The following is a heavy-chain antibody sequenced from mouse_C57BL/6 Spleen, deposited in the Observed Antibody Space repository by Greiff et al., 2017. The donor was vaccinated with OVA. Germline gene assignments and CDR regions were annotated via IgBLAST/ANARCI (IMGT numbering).Heavy chain of an antibody. CDR3: AKKGDGYYVGYAMDY. Sequence: VQLQQSGPGLVQPSQSLSITCTVSGFSLTSYGVHWVRQSPGKGLEWLGVIWRGGSTDYNAAFMSRLSITKDNSKSQVFFKMNSLQADDTAIYYCAKKGDGYYVGYAMDYWGQGTSVTVSS. D-gene: IGHD2-3*01. CDR2: IWRGGST. CDR1: GFSLTSYG. V-gene: IGHV2-5*01. J-gene: IGHJ4*01.